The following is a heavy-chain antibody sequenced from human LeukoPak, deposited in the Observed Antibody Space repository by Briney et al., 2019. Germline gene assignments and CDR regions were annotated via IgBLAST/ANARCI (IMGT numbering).Heavy chain of an antibody. Sequence: GGSLRLSCAASGFTFSSYEMNWVRQAPGKGLEWVSYISSSGSTIYYADSVKGRFTISRDNAKKSLYLQMNSLRDEDTAVCYCAREDLSGYPYYYGMDVWGQGTTVTVSS. J-gene: IGHJ6*02. CDR2: ISSSGSTI. V-gene: IGHV3-48*03. CDR1: GFTFSSYE. D-gene: IGHD2-2*01. CDR3: AREDLSGYPYYYGMDV.